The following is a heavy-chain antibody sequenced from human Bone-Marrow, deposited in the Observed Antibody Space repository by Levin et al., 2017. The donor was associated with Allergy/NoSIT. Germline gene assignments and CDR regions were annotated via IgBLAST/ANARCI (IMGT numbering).Heavy chain of an antibody. J-gene: IGHJ1*01. CDR3: ARHDETESGVILKY. Sequence: GESLKISCKVSGDNFHSYWIAWVRQRPGKGLEWMGIIYPGDSDTRYGPSFEGQVTMSVDKAAKTAYLHWSSLKASDTAMYFCARHDETESGVILKYWGQGTLVTVSS. D-gene: IGHD3-3*01. V-gene: IGHV5-51*01. CDR1: GDNFHSYW. CDR2: IYPGDSDT.